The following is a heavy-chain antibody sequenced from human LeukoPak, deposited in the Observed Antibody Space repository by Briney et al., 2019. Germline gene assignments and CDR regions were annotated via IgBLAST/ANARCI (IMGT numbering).Heavy chain of an antibody. J-gene: IGHJ4*02. Sequence: GGSLRLSCAASGFTFSSYGMHWVRQAPGKGLEGVALIWYDGSKKYYADSVKGRFTISRDNSKNTLYLQMNSLRAEDTAVYSCAKVGGNPSTLVDYWGQGTLVTVSS. V-gene: IGHV3-33*06. CDR3: AKVGGNPSTLVDY. CDR2: IWYDGSKK. D-gene: IGHD5/OR15-5a*01. CDR1: GFTFSSYG.